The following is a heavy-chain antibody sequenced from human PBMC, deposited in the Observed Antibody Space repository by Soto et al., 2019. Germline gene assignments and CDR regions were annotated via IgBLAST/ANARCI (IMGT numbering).Heavy chain of an antibody. V-gene: IGHV1-8*01. CDR2: MNPTSGKT. D-gene: IGHD3-16*01. J-gene: IGHJ5*02. Sequence: QVQLVQSGPEVRKPGASVKVSCKASGYTFKSYDINWVRQATGQGLEWMGWMNPTSGKTGYAQKFQGRVSLTRNTSISTAYMELTSLTSDDTAVYYCATWGGPEIPWGQGTLVTVSS. CDR3: ATWGGPEIP. CDR1: GYTFKSYD.